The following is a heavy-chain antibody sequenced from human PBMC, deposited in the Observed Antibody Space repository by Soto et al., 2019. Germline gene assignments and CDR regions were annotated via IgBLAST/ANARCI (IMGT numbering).Heavy chain of an antibody. V-gene: IGHV1-3*01. Sequence: QVQLVQSGAEVKKPGASVKVSCKTSGFTFTSYGVHWVRQAPGQRLEWMGWINAGNGDTKYSQQFQGRVTISSETSASVVYMELSGLRSEDTALYYCARYTVERLFDYWGQGTLVTVSS. J-gene: IGHJ4*02. CDR2: INAGNGDT. CDR3: ARYTVERLFDY. CDR1: GFTFTSYG. D-gene: IGHD4-17*01.